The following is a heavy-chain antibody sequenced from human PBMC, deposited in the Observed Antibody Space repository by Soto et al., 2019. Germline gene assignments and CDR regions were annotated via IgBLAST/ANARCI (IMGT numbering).Heavy chain of an antibody. CDR3: ARYNEYGDAFDI. D-gene: IGHD4-17*01. CDR2: IYYSGST. Sequence: SETLSLTCTVSGGSISSGGYYWSWIRQHPGKGLEWIGYIYYSGSTNYNPSLKSRVTISVDTSKNQFSLKLSSVTAADTAVYYCARYNEYGDAFDIWGQGTMVTVSS. J-gene: IGHJ3*02. V-gene: IGHV4-61*08. CDR1: GGSISSGGYY.